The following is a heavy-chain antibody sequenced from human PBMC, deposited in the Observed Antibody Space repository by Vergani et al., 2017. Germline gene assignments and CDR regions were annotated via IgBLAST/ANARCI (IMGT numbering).Heavy chain of an antibody. V-gene: IGHV1-18*04. Sequence: QVQLVQSGAEVKKPGASVKVSCKASGYTFTSYGISWGRQAPGQGLEWMGWISAYNGNTNYAQKLQGRVTMTTDTSTSTAYMELRSLRSDDTAVYYCARDPDIVVVPAAPYYYYYYGMDVWGQGTTVTVSS. CDR3: ARDPDIVVVPAAPYYYYYYGMDV. CDR1: GYTFTSYG. CDR2: ISAYNGNT. J-gene: IGHJ6*02. D-gene: IGHD2-2*01.